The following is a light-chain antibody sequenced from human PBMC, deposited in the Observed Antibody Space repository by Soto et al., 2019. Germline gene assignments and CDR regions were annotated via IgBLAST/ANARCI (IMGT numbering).Light chain of an antibody. J-gene: IGKJ1*01. CDR3: QQYNSYPWT. CDR2: DAS. V-gene: IGKV1-5*01. CDR1: QSISSW. Sequence: IQMYQSASTPSASVGDRVTITCRAGQSISSWLAWYQQKPGKAPKLLIYDASSLESGVPSRFSGSGSGTEFTLTISSLQPDDFATYYCQQYNSYPWTFGQGTKVDI.